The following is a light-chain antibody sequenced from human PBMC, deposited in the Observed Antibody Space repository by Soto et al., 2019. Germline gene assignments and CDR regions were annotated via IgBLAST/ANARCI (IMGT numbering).Light chain of an antibody. Sequence: QSALTQPPSASGSPGQSVTISCTGTSSDVGGYNYVSWYQQHPGKAPKLMIYEVSKRPSGVPDRFSGSKSGNTASLTVSGLKAEDEADYYCSSYARSNNYVFGTGTEVTVL. CDR2: EVS. J-gene: IGLJ1*01. CDR3: SSYARSNNYV. CDR1: SSDVGGYNY. V-gene: IGLV2-8*01.